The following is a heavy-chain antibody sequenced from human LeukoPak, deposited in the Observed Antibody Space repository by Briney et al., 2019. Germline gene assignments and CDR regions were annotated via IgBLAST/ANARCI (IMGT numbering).Heavy chain of an antibody. J-gene: IGHJ4*02. D-gene: IGHD6-13*01. Sequence: GGSLRLSCAASGFTFSAYDMNWVRQAPGKGLKWLSYISSSSTTKYHADSVKGRFTISRDNAKNSLYLQMNSLRAEDTGVYYCARINSIATGPPGYWGQGTLVTVSS. CDR1: GFTFSAYD. V-gene: IGHV3-48*04. CDR3: ARINSIATGPPGY. CDR2: ISSSSTTK.